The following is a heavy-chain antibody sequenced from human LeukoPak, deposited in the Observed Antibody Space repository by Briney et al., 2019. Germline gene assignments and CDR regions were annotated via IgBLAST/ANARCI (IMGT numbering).Heavy chain of an antibody. CDR3: ARNLFSGEYYFDY. D-gene: IGHD3-10*01. Sequence: SVKVSCKASGGTFSSYAISWVRQAPGQGLEWMGGIIPIFGTANYAQKFQGRVTITADESTSTAYMELSSLRSEDTAVYYCARNLFSGEYYFDYWGQGTLVTVSS. CDR2: IIPIFGTA. V-gene: IGHV1-69*01. J-gene: IGHJ4*02. CDR1: GGTFSSYA.